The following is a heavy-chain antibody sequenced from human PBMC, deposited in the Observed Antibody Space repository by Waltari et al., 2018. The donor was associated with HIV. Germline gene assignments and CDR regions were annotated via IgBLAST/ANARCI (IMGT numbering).Heavy chain of an antibody. D-gene: IGHD3-10*02. J-gene: IGHJ4*02. CDR1: GFSVRRYW. Sequence: EVQLVQSGGGLVQPGGSRRLSCAAYGFSVRRYWMHWVRQIPGQGLVWVSRINPDGNTINYADSVRGRFTISRDYAKNTLYLQMNSLRDEDTAMYYCVKDMFGEYDYWGQGTLVTVSS. CDR3: VKDMFGEYDY. V-gene: IGHV3-74*01. CDR2: INPDGNTI.